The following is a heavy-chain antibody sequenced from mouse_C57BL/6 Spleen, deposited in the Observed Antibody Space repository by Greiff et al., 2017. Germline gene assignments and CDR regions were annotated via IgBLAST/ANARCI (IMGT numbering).Heavy chain of an antibody. CDR2: ISDGGSYT. J-gene: IGHJ2*01. CDR3: ARDDGYYRCDY. D-gene: IGHD2-3*01. V-gene: IGHV5-4*01. Sequence: DVQLVESGGGLVKPGGSLKLSCAASGFTFSSYAMSWVRQTPEKRLEWVATISDGGSYTYYPDNVKGRFTISRDNAKNNLYLQMSHLKSEDTAMYYCARDDGYYRCDYWGQGTTLTVSS. CDR1: GFTFSSYA.